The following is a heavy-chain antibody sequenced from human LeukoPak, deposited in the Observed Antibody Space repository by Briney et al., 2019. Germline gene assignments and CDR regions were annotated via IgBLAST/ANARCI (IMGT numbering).Heavy chain of an antibody. CDR1: GGSISSYY. Sequence: SETLSLTCTVSGGSISSYYWSWIRQPPGKGLEWIGYIYHSGSTNYNPSLKSRVTISVDTSKNQFSLNLNSVTAADTAVYYCARGQFQRDYWGQGTLVTVSS. V-gene: IGHV4-59*12. J-gene: IGHJ4*02. CDR2: IYHSGST. CDR3: ARGQFQRDY.